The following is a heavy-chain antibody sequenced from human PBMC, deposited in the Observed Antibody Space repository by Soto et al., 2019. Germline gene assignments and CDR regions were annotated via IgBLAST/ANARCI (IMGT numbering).Heavy chain of an antibody. CDR1: GYSFTNYG. CDR2: ISGSNGDT. V-gene: IGHV1-18*01. D-gene: IGHD2-15*01. CDR3: ARCYCSLGSCFTSWHFDL. Sequence: QDEVEQSGPEVKKPGDSVTVSCKASGYSFTNYGMSWVRQAPGQGLEWIGWISGSNGDTHHAQNFQDRVTMTTDTSTNTAYMDLRSLRSDDTAVYYCARCYCSLGSCFTSWHFDLWGRGSLITVSS. J-gene: IGHJ2*01.